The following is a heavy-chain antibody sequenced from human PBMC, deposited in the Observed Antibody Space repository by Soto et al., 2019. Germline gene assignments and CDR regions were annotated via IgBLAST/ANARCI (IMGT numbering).Heavy chain of an antibody. D-gene: IGHD2-21*02. CDR2: IKPDGSET. V-gene: IGHV3-7*03. J-gene: IGHJ4*02. Sequence: GWSLRLSCASSGLTFIGHWMTWVRQTPGEGLQWVAAIKPDGSETFYVDSVKGRFTISRDNARNSLFLQMDSLRAEDTAVYYCTSRPSGMTYHAVFDFWGQGTLVTVS. CDR3: TSRPSGMTYHAVFDF. CDR1: GLTFIGHW.